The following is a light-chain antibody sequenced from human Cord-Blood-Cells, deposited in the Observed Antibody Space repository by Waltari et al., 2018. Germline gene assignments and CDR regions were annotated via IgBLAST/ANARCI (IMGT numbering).Light chain of an antibody. CDR1: SSDVGGYNY. Sequence: QSALTQPRSVSGSPGQSVTISCTGTSSDVGGYNYVYWYQQHPGKAPKLMIYDVSKRPSVVPDRFSGSKSGNTASLTISGLQAEDESDYYCCSYAGSYTFVFGTGTKVTVL. J-gene: IGLJ1*01. CDR3: CSYAGSYTFV. V-gene: IGLV2-11*01. CDR2: DVS.